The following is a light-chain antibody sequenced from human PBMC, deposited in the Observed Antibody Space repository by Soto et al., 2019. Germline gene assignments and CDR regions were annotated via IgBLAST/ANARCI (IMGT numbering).Light chain of an antibody. CDR1: SSDVGSYNL. CDR2: EVS. CDR3: CSYAGTRTYV. Sequence: QSALTQPASVSGSPGQSITISCTGTSSDVGSYNLVSWYQQHPGKAPKLIIYEVSKRPSGVYDGFSGSKSGNTASLTISGLQAEDEADYYCCSYAGTRTYVFGTGTKVTVL. V-gene: IGLV2-23*02. J-gene: IGLJ1*01.